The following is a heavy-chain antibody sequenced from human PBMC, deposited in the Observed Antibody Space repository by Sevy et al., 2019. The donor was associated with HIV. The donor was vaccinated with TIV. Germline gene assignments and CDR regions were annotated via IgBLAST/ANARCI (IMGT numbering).Heavy chain of an antibody. D-gene: IGHD6-13*01. CDR1: GYTLTELS. V-gene: IGHV1-24*01. J-gene: IGHJ6*02. Sequence: ASVKVSCKVSGYTLTELSMHWVRQAPGKGLEWMGGFDPEDGETIYAQKFQGRVTMTEDTSTDTAYMELRGLRSEDTAVYYCATEAPPAAGTEWWVGGYYYGMDVWGQGTTVTVSS. CDR2: FDPEDGET. CDR3: ATEAPPAAGTEWWVGGYYYGMDV.